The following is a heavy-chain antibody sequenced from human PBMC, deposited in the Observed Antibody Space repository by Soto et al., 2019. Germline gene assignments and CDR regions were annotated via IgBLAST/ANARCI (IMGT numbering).Heavy chain of an antibody. V-gene: IGHV1-46*01. J-gene: IGHJ1*01. D-gene: IGHD2-15*01. Sequence: ASVKVSCKASGYLFAAYSMHWVRLAPGQGLEWMGVVNPSGGSTKYAQNFQGRVTMTRDTSTTTIYMELSSLRSDDTAIYYCAREENCSGGTCYSEYFHRWGQGTLVTVSS. CDR3: AREENCSGGTCYSEYFHR. CDR1: GYLFAAYS. CDR2: VNPSGGST.